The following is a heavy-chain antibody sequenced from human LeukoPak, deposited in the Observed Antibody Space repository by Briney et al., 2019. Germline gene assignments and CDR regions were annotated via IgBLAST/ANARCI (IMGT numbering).Heavy chain of an antibody. Sequence: ASVKVSCKASGYTFNGYYMHWVRQAPGQGLEWMGWINPNSGGTNYAQKFQGRVTMTRDTSISTAYMELGRLRSDDTAVYYCARGMEPYYYMDVWGKGTTVTVSS. J-gene: IGHJ6*03. V-gene: IGHV1-2*02. CDR2: INPNSGGT. CDR1: GYTFNGYY. D-gene: IGHD1-26*01. CDR3: ARGMEPYYYMDV.